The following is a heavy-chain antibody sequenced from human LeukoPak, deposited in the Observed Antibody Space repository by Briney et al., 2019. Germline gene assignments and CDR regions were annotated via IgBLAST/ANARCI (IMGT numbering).Heavy chain of an antibody. D-gene: IGHD1-7*01. CDR3: CFITGTTLGAFDI. CDR2: IRSKAYGGTT. Sequence: GGSLRLSCTASGFTFGDYAMSWVRQAPGKGLEWVGFIRSKAYGGTTEYAASVKGRFTISRDDSKSIAYLQMNSLKTEDTAVYYCCFITGTTLGAFDIWGQGTMVTVSS. V-gene: IGHV3-49*04. CDR1: GFTFGDYA. J-gene: IGHJ3*02.